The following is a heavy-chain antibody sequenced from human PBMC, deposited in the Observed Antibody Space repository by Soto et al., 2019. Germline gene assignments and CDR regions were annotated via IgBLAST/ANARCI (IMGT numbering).Heavy chain of an antibody. J-gene: IGHJ4*02. CDR2: LSAGGTSA. D-gene: IGHD4-17*01. Sequence: GGSLRLSCAASGFTFSNYAMSWVRQAPGKGLEWVSALSAGGTSAYYTVSVEGRFTIARDNSKNILYLQMNSLKADDTAVYYCARGTYGDYDFWGQGTLVTVSS. V-gene: IGHV3-23*01. CDR3: ARGTYGDYDF. CDR1: GFTFSNYA.